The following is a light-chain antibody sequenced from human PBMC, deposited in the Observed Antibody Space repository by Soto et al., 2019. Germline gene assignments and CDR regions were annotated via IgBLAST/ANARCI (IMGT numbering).Light chain of an antibody. V-gene: IGKV1-17*01. CDR1: QDIRSD. Sequence: DIQMTQSPSSLSASVGDRVTITCRASQDIRSDLGWYHQKLGKPLKRLIYAASSLQSGVPSRFSGSGSGTEFTLTISSLQPEDFAIYYCQQHNSYPMTFGGGTKVEIK. CDR2: AAS. J-gene: IGKJ4*01. CDR3: QQHNSYPMT.